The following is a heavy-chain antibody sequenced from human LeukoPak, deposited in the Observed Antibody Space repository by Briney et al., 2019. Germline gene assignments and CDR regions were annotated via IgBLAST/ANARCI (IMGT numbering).Heavy chain of an antibody. CDR1: GFTFSDYY. V-gene: IGHV3-11*04. J-gene: IGHJ4*02. CDR2: ISSSGSTI. CDR3: ARDYSGWYYFDY. D-gene: IGHD6-19*01. Sequence: GGSLRLSCAASGFTFSDYYMSWIRQAPGKGLEWVSYISSSGSTIYYADSVKGRFTISRDNSKNTLYLQMNSLRAEDTAVYYCARDYSGWYYFDYWGQGTLVTVSS.